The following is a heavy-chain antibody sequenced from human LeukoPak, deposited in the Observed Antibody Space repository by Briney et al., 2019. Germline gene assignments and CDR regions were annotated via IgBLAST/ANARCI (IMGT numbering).Heavy chain of an antibody. Sequence: ASVKVSCKASGYTFANYGLAWVRQAPGQGLEWLGWISVSSGGTVSPQTLQGRVTLTTDTSTSTGYMELRSLGSDDTAVYYCARGGLGYFDYWGQGTLVTVSS. J-gene: IGHJ4*02. CDR2: ISVSSGGT. D-gene: IGHD3/OR15-3a*01. CDR1: GYTFANYG. CDR3: ARGGLGYFDY. V-gene: IGHV1-18*04.